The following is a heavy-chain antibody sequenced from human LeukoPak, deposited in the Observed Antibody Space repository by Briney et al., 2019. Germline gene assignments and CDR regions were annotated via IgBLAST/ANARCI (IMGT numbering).Heavy chain of an antibody. CDR1: GGSISSYY. Sequence: PSETLSLTCTVSGGSISSYYWSWIRQPPGKGLEWIRYIYYSGSTNYNPSLKSRVTISVDTSKNQFSLKLSSVTAADTAVYYCAILNHNYGTYYMDVWGKGTTVTVSS. J-gene: IGHJ6*03. V-gene: IGHV4-59*01. D-gene: IGHD5-18*01. CDR3: AILNHNYGTYYMDV. CDR2: IYYSGST.